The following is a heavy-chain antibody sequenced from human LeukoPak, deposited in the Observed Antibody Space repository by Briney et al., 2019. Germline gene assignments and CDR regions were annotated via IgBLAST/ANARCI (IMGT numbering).Heavy chain of an antibody. J-gene: IGHJ6*02. CDR3: ARNYGPPKDYYYYGMDV. CDR1: GDSVSSNSAA. CDR2: TYYRSKWYN. Sequence: SQTLSLTCALSGDSVSSNSAAWNWIRQPPSRGLEWLGRTYYRSKWYNDYAVSVKSRIVINPDTSKNQFSLQLNSVTPEDTAVYYCARNYGPPKDYYYYGMDVWGQGTTVTVSS. V-gene: IGHV6-1*01. D-gene: IGHD3-10*01.